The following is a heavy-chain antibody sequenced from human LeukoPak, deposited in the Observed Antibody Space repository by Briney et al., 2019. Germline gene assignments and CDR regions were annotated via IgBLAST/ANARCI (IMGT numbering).Heavy chain of an antibody. CDR1: GFTFSSYG. CDR2: IRYDGSNK. D-gene: IGHD1-7*01. V-gene: IGHV3-30*02. J-gene: IGHJ5*02. Sequence: GGSLRLSCAASGFTFSSYGMHWVRQAPGKGLEWVAFIRYDGSNKYYADSVKGRFTISRDNSKNTPYMQMNSLRGEDTAVYNCAKDLASGTGVGDWFYPWGQGTLVTVSS. CDR3: AKDLASGTGVGDWFYP.